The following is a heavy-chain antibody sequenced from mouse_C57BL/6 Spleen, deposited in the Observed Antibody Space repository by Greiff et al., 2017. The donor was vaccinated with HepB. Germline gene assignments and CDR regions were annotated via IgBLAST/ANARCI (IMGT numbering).Heavy chain of an antibody. V-gene: IGHV5-6*01. D-gene: IGHD2-2*01. CDR3: ARYGYDGFDY. J-gene: IGHJ2*01. CDR1: GFTFSSYG. Sequence: DVQLVESGGDLVKPGGSLKLSCAASGFTFSSYGMSWVRQTPDKRLEWVATISSGGSYTYYPDSVKGRFTISRDNAKNTLYLQMSSLKSEDTAMYYCARYGYDGFDYWGQGTTLTVSS. CDR2: ISSGGSYT.